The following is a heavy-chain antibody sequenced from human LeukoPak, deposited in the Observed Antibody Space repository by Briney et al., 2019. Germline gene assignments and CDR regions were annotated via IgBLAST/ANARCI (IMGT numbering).Heavy chain of an antibody. Sequence: PSETLSLTCTVSGGSISSYYWSWIRQPPGKGLEWIGYIYYSGSTNYNPSLKSRVTISVDTSKNQFSLKLSSVTAADTAVYYCARDLPYYYYGMDVWGQGTTVTVSS. CDR3: ARDLPYYYYGMDV. V-gene: IGHV4-59*01. CDR2: IYYSGST. CDR1: GGSISSYY. J-gene: IGHJ6*02.